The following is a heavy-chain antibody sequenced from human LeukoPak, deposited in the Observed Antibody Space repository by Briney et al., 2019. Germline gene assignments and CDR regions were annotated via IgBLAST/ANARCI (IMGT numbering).Heavy chain of an antibody. CDR1: GFTFSSYW. Sequence: GGSLRLSCAASGFTFSSYWMSWVRQAPGKGLEWVANIKQDGSEKYYVDSVKGRFTISRDNSKNSLYLQMNSLRAEDTAVYYCARDHKKGELLDWYFDLWGRGTLVTVSS. CDR2: IKQDGSEK. CDR3: ARDHKKGELLDWYFDL. J-gene: IGHJ2*01. V-gene: IGHV3-7*01. D-gene: IGHD1-26*01.